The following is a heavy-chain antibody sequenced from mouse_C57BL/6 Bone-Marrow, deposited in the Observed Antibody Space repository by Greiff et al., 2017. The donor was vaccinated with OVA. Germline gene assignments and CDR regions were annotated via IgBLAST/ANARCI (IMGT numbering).Heavy chain of an antibody. D-gene: IGHD1-1*01. CDR3: ARRGYYGSRKYYYAMDY. CDR2: IYPRSGNT. V-gene: IGHV1-81*01. Sequence: QVQLQQSGAELARPGASVKLSCKASGYTFTSYGISWVKQRTGQGLEWIGEIYPRSGNTYYNEKFKGKATLTADKSSSTAYMQLSSLTSEDSAVYFCARRGYYGSRKYYYAMDYWGQGTSVTVSS. CDR1: GYTFTSYG. J-gene: IGHJ4*01.